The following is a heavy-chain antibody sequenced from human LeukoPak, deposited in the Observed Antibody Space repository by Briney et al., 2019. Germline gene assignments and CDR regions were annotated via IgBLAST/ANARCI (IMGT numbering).Heavy chain of an antibody. Sequence: PGGSLRLSCAASGFTFSSYGMHWVRQAPGKGLEWVAVISYDGSNKYYADSVKGRFTISRDNSKNTLYLQMNSLRAEDTAVYYCAKDQDGYDSSGYYPDYWGQGTLVTVSS. CDR2: ISYDGSNK. D-gene: IGHD3-22*01. CDR1: GFTFSSYG. CDR3: AKDQDGYDSSGYYPDY. V-gene: IGHV3-30*18. J-gene: IGHJ4*02.